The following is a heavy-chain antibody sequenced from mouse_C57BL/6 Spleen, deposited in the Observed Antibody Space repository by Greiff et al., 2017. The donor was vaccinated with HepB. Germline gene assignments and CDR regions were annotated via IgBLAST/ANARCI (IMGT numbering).Heavy chain of an antibody. V-gene: IGHV5-9*01. CDR1: GFTFSSYT. CDR2: ISGGGGNT. Sequence: EVKVVESGGGLVKPGGSLKLSCAASGFTFSSYTMSWVRQTPEKRLEWVATISGGGGNTYYPDSVKGRFTISRDNAKNTLYLQMSSLRSEDTALYYCARHGAAFFDYWGQGTTLTVSS. J-gene: IGHJ2*01. CDR3: ARHGAAFFDY.